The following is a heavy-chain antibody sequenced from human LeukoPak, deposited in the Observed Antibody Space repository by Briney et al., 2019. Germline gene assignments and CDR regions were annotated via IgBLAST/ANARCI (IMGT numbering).Heavy chain of an antibody. CDR1: GYTFTSYY. J-gene: IGHJ4*02. Sequence: ASVKVSCKASGYTFTSYYMHWVRQAPGQGLEWMGIINPSGGSTSYAQKFQGRVTMTRDTSTSTVYMELSSLRSEDTAVYHCARGPNQQWLVFFYFDYWGQGTLVTVSS. CDR3: ARGPNQQWLVFFYFDY. D-gene: IGHD6-19*01. V-gene: IGHV1-46*01. CDR2: INPSGGST.